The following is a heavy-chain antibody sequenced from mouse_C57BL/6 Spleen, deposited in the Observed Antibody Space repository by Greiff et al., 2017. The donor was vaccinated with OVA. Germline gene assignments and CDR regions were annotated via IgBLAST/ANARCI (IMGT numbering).Heavy chain of an antibody. Sequence: EVKLMESEGGLVQPGSSMKLSCTASGFTFSDYYMAWVRQVPEKGLEWVANINYDGSSTYYLDSLKSRFIISRDNAKNILYLQMSSLKSEDTATYYCARDGGDGYYGYFDYWGQGTTLTVSS. D-gene: IGHD2-3*01. CDR2: INYDGSST. CDR3: ARDGGDGYYGYFDY. CDR1: GFTFSDYY. J-gene: IGHJ2*01. V-gene: IGHV5-16*01.